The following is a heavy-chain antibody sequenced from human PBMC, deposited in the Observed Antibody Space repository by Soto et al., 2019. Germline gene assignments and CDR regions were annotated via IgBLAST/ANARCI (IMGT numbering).Heavy chain of an antibody. CDR3: ARTILRFLEWEKDY. V-gene: IGHV3-30-3*01. D-gene: IGHD3-3*01. J-gene: IGHJ4*02. Sequence: GGSMRLSCAASGFCLSSYAMHWVRQAPGKGLEWVAVISYDGSNKYYADSVKGRFTISRDNSKNTLYLQMNSLRAEDTAVYYCARTILRFLEWEKDYWGQRT. CDR1: GFCLSSYA. CDR2: ISYDGSNK.